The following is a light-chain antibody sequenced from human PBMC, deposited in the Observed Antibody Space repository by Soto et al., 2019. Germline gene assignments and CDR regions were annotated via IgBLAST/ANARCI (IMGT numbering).Light chain of an antibody. J-gene: IGLJ3*02. CDR2: SND. CDR1: SSNVGSNT. V-gene: IGLV1-44*01. CDR3: ATWDDILNGWV. Sequence: QAVVTQPPSTSATPGQRVTISCSGSSSNVGSNTVNWYQHLPGMAPKLLTHSNDHRPSGVADRFSGSKSGTSASLAISGLQSEDEADYYCATWDDILNGWVFGGGTKLTVL.